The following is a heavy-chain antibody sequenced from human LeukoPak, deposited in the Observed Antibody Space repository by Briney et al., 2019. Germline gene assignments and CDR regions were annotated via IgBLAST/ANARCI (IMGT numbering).Heavy chain of an antibody. CDR2: ISYDGFNP. Sequence: GGSLRLSCAASGFTFSSYGMHWVRQAPGKGLEWVAVISYDGFNPYYADSVKGRFTISRDNSKNTPWLQMNSLRAEDTAVYYCAKVKEMYSSGSYYFDYWGQGTLVTVSS. D-gene: IGHD6-19*01. J-gene: IGHJ4*02. CDR1: GFTFSSYG. CDR3: AKVKEMYSSGSYYFDY. V-gene: IGHV3-30*18.